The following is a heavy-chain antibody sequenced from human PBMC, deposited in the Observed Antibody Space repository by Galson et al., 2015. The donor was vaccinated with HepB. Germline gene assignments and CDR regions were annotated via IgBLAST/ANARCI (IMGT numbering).Heavy chain of an antibody. CDR3: ARGGDVAGPPNDY. Sequence: SLRLSCAASGFTFSSYSMNWVRQAPGKGLEWVSSISSSSSYIYYADSVKGRFTISRDNAKNSLYLQMNSLRAEDTAVHYCARGGDVAGPPNDYWGQGTLVTVSS. CDR2: ISSSSSYI. V-gene: IGHV3-21*01. D-gene: IGHD3-16*01. J-gene: IGHJ4*02. CDR1: GFTFSSYS.